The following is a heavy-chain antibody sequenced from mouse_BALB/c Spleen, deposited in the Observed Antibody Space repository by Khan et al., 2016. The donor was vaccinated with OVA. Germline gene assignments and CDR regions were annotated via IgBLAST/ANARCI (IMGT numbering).Heavy chain of an antibody. V-gene: IGHV3-2*02. Sequence: EVQLQESGPGLLKPSQSLSLTCTVTGYSITSDYAWNWIRQFPGNNLDWMAYISYRGSTTYSPSLRSRISITRDTSKNQFFSQLNSVTTEDRATYYCASGRLLLRYPDYFDYWGQGTTLTVSS. CDR3: ASGRLLLRYPDYFDY. CDR2: ISYRGST. D-gene: IGHD1-1*01. J-gene: IGHJ2*01. CDR1: GYSITSDYA.